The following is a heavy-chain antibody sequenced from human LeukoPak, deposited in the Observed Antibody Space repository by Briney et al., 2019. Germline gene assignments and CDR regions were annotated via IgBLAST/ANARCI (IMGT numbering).Heavy chain of an antibody. J-gene: IGHJ1*01. Sequence: ASVKVSCKASGYTFTSYDINWVRQATGQGLEWMGWMNPNSGNTGYAQKFQGRVTMTRNTSISTVYMELSSLRSEDTAVYYCARGWRHSGYQIDEYFQHWGQGTLVTVSS. CDR1: GYTFTSYD. V-gene: IGHV1-8*01. CDR2: MNPNSGNT. CDR3: ARGWRHSGYQIDEYFQH. D-gene: IGHD5-12*01.